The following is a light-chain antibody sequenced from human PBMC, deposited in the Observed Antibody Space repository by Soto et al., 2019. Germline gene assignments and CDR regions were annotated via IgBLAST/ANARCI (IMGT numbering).Light chain of an antibody. J-gene: IGLJ2*01. V-gene: IGLV1-47*01. CDR3: AAWDDSLGGHVV. CDR1: SSNIGSNY. Sequence: QSVLTQPPSASGTPGQRVTISCSGRSSNIGSNYVYWYQQLPGTAPKVLMYRNDQRPSGVPARFSGSKSGTSASLAISGLRSEDEADYFCAAWDDSLGGHVVFGGGTKLTVL. CDR2: RND.